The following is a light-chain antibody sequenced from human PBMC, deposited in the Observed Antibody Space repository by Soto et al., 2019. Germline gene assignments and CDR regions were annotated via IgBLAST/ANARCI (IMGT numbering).Light chain of an antibody. V-gene: IGKV3D-20*02. J-gene: IGKJ1*01. CDR1: QSVSSSS. CDR3: QQRSNWPQT. CDR2: DAS. Sequence: IVLTQSPGTLSLSPGERAPLSCRASQSVSSSSLAWYQQKPGQAPRLLIYDASNRAAGIPARFSGSGSGTDFTLTISSLEPEDFAVYYCQQRSNWPQTFGQGTKVDIK.